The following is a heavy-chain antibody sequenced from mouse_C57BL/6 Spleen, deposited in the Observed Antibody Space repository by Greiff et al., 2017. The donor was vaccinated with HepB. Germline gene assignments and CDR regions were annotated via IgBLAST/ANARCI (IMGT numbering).Heavy chain of an antibody. CDR3: ARSGLGRQIYYFDY. Sequence: VQLQQPGAELVRPGTSVKLSCKASGYTFTSYWMHWVKQRPGQGLEWIGVIDPSDSYTNYNQKFKGKATLTVDTSSSTAYMQLSSLTSEDSAVYYGARSGLGRQIYYFDYWGQGTTLTVSS. J-gene: IGHJ2*01. CDR1: GYTFTSYW. D-gene: IGHD4-1*01. CDR2: IDPSDSYT. V-gene: IGHV1-59*01.